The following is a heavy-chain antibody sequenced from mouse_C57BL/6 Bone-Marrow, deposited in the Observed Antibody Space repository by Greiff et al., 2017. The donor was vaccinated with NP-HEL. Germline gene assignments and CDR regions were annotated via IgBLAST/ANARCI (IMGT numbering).Heavy chain of an antibody. CDR3: VFGYFSYWYFDV. Sequence: QVQLQQPGAELVKPGASVKLSCKASGYTFTSYWMHWVKQRPGQGLEWIGMIHPNSGSTNYNEKFKSKATLTVGKSSSTAYMQLSSLTSEDSAVYYCVFGYFSYWYFDVWGTGTTVTVSS. V-gene: IGHV1-64*01. CDR1: GYTFTSYW. D-gene: IGHD2-3*01. J-gene: IGHJ1*03. CDR2: IHPNSGST.